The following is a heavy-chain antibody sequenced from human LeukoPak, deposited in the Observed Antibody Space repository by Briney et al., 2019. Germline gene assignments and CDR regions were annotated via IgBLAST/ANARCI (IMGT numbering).Heavy chain of an antibody. J-gene: IGHJ3*02. CDR3: ARALYYDFWSGSPDDAFDI. D-gene: IGHD3-3*01. Sequence: GGSLRLSCAASGFTFSNYDMHWVRQATGKGLEWVSAIGVGANTFYSGSVKGRFTISRENAKNSLYLLMSSLRAEDTAMYHCARALYYDFWSGSPDDAFDIWGQGTMVTVSS. CDR2: IGVGANT. V-gene: IGHV3-13*01. CDR1: GFTFSNYD.